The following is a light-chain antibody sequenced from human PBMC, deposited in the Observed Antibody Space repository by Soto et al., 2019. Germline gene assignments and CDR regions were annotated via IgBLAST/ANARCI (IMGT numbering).Light chain of an antibody. Sequence: EIVLTQSPGTLSLSPGERATLSCRSSHSVSSNYLAWYQQKPGQAPRLLIYDVSSRATGIPDRFSGSGSGANFPLTISRLPPVPFAVYYCQQHRLSPPFRQGPKEQI. V-gene: IGKV3-20*01. CDR3: QQHRLSPP. CDR2: DVS. CDR1: HSVSSNY. J-gene: IGKJ1*01.